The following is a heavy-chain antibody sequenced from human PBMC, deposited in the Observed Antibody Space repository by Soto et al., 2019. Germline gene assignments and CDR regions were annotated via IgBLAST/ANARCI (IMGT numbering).Heavy chain of an antibody. J-gene: IGHJ3*02. CDR3: ARDGAFIVVVVAATHDAFDI. D-gene: IGHD2-15*01. CDR2: ISSSSSYI. V-gene: IGHV3-21*01. CDR1: GFTFSSYS. Sequence: GGSLRLSCAASGFTFSSYSMNWVRQAPGKGLGWVSSISSSSSYIYYADSVKGRFTISRDNAKNSLYLQMNSLRAEDTAVYYCARDGAFIVVVVAATHDAFDIWGQGTMVTVSS.